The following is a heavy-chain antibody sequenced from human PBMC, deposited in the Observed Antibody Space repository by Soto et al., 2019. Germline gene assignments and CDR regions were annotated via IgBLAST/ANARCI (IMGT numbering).Heavy chain of an antibody. D-gene: IGHD1-26*01. V-gene: IGHV1-46*01. CDR1: GYTFTSYY. J-gene: IGHJ6*02. CDR3: AREVRTVGATTADYYYYYAMDV. Sequence: ASVKVSCKASGYTFTSYYMHWVRQAPGQGLEWMGIINPSGGSTSYAQKFQGRVTMTRDTSTSTVYMELSSLRSEDTAVYYCAREVRTVGATTADYYYYYAMDVWGQ. CDR2: INPSGGST.